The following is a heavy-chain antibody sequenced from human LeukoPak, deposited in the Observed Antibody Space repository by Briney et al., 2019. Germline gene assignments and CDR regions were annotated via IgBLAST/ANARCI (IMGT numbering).Heavy chain of an antibody. V-gene: IGHV4-30-2*01. CDR3: AGDYGSGSYRFDY. Sequence: SETLSLTCNVSGDAVINNHYSWSWIRQPPGKGLEWIGYIYHSGSTIYNPSLKSRVTISIDRSKNQFSLKLSSVTAADTAVYYCAGDYGSGSYRFDYWGQGTLVTVSS. CDR2: IYHSGST. J-gene: IGHJ4*02. D-gene: IGHD3-10*01. CDR1: GDAVINNHYS.